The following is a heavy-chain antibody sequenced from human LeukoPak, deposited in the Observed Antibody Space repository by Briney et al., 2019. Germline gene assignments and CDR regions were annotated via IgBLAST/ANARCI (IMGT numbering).Heavy chain of an antibody. Sequence: SETLSLTCTASGASIDNYYWDWIRQSPGKGLEWIACISNSGSTKYNPSLTDRVTMSVDRSKNQVSLRLRSVTAADTGVYYCTKGYYEPFDKWGQGTLVTVSS. J-gene: IGHJ4*02. V-gene: IGHV4-59*13. CDR2: ISNSGST. D-gene: IGHD3-22*01. CDR1: GASIDNYY. CDR3: TKGYYEPFDK.